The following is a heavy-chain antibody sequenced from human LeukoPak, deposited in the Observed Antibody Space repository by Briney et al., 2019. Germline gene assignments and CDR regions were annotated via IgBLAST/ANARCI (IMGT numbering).Heavy chain of an antibody. CDR1: GGTFSSYA. CDR2: IIPIFGTA. CDR3: ARLPAATRAFDI. J-gene: IGHJ3*02. V-gene: IGHV1-69*05. Sequence: AASVKVSCKASGGTFSSYAISWVRQAPGQGLEWMGGIIPIFGTANYAQKFQGRVTITTDESTSTAYMELSSLRSEDTAVYYRARLPAATRAFDIWGQGTMVTVSS. D-gene: IGHD2-2*01.